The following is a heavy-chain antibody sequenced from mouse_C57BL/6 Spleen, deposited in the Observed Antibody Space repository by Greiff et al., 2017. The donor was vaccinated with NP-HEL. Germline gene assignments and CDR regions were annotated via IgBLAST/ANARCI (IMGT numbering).Heavy chain of an antibody. D-gene: IGHD2-1*01. CDR2: INYDGSST. CDR3: ARDRDGNLNYFDY. V-gene: IGHV5-16*01. CDR1: GFTFSDYY. J-gene: IGHJ2*01. Sequence: EVKLMESEGGLVQPGSSMKLSCTASGFTFSDYYMAWVRQVPEKGLEWVANINYDGSSTYYLDSLKTRFIISRDNAKNILYLQMSSLKSEDTATYYCARDRDGNLNYFDYWGQGTTLTVSS.